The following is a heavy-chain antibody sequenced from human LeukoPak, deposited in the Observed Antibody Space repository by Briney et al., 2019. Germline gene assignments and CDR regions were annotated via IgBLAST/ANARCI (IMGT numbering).Heavy chain of an antibody. CDR3: ARRDSSGYYSYNWFDP. CDR2: INHSGST. CDR1: GGSFSGYY. D-gene: IGHD3-22*01. J-gene: IGHJ5*02. Sequence: SETLSLTCAVYGGSFSGYYWSWIRQPPGKGLEWIGEINHSGSTNYNPSLKSRVTISVDTSKNQFSLKLSSVTAADTAVYYCARRDSSGYYSYNWFDPWGQGTLVTVSS. V-gene: IGHV4-34*01.